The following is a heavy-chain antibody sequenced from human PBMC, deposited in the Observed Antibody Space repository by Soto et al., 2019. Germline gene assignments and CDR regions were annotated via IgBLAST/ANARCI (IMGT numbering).Heavy chain of an antibody. V-gene: IGHV3-23*01. D-gene: IGHD3-10*01. Sequence: EVQLLESGGGLVQPGGSLRLSCAASGFTFSSYAMSWVRQAPGKGLEWVSAISGSGGSTYYADSVKGRFTISRDNSKNTLDLQMSSLRADDSAVYFCARGSKDSYPGSRIFDFWGRGTLVTVSS. J-gene: IGHJ4*02. CDR1: GFTFSSYA. CDR3: ARGSKDSYPGSRIFDF. CDR2: ISGSGGST.